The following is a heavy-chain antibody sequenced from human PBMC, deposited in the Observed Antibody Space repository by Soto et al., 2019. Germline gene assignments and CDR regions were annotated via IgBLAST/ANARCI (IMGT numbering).Heavy chain of an antibody. D-gene: IGHD3-22*01. CDR3: ARDQNDSGGYSDS. J-gene: IGHJ4*02. CDR1: GFTFSSYG. CDR2: IWNDGSNE. V-gene: IGHV3-33*01. Sequence: LRLSCEASGFTFSSYGMHWVRQAPGKGLEWVAIIWNDGSNEYYADSVKGRFTISRDNSKNTLYLQVSNLRAEDTAVYFCARDQNDSGGYSDSWGQGTPVTVSS.